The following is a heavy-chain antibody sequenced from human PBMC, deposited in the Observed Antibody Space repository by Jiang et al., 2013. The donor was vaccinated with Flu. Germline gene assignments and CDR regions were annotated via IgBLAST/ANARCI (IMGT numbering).Heavy chain of an antibody. CDR1: GFTFSSYA. Sequence: VQLLESGGGLVQPGGSLRLSCAASGFTFSSYAMSWVRQAPGKGLEWVSAISGSGGSTYYADSVKGRFTISRDNSKNTLYLQMNSLRAEDTAVYYCVARVIIKSAFDIWGQGTMVTVSS. J-gene: IGHJ3*02. CDR3: VARVIIKSAFDI. D-gene: IGHD2-21*01. V-gene: IGHV3-23*01. CDR2: ISGSGGST.